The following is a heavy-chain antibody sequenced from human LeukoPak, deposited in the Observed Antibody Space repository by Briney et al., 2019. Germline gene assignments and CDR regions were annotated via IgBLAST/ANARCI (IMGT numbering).Heavy chain of an antibody. Sequence: ASVKVSCKASGYTFTGYYMHWVRQAPGQGLERMGWINPNSGGTNYAQKFQGRVTMTGDTSISTAYMELSSLRSEDTAVYYCARPPSYSSSSALDYWGQGTLVTVSS. V-gene: IGHV1-2*02. D-gene: IGHD6-6*01. CDR1: GYTFTGYY. CDR2: INPNSGGT. J-gene: IGHJ4*02. CDR3: ARPPSYSSSSALDY.